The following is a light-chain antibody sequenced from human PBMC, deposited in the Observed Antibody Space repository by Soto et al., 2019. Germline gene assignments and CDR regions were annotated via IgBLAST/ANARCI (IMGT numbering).Light chain of an antibody. CDR3: QYYDNRLSGSRI. CDR2: GYT. J-gene: IGLJ1*01. V-gene: IGLV1-40*01. Sequence: QSVLTQPPSVSGAPGQRVTISCTGSSSNIGAGYDVHWYQQFPGTAPKLLIYGYTFRPSGVPDRFSVSKSGTSASLAITGLQADDEADSYCQYYDNRLSGSRIFGTGTKLTVL. CDR1: SSNIGAGYD.